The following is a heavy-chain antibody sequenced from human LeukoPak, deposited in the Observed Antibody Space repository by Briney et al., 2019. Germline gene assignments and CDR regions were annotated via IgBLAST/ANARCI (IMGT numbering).Heavy chain of an antibody. J-gene: IGHJ4*02. Sequence: GGSLRLSCAASGFTFSSYWMHWVRQAPGKGLVWVSRINSDGRSTSYADSVKGRFTISRDNAKNTLYLQMNSLRAEDTAVYYCAREGYSYAFDYWGQGTLVTVSS. V-gene: IGHV3-74*01. CDR3: AREGYSYAFDY. CDR2: INSDGRST. D-gene: IGHD5-18*01. CDR1: GFTFSSYW.